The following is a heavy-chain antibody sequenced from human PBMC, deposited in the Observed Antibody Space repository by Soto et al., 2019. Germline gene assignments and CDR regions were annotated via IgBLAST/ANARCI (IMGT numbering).Heavy chain of an antibody. CDR2: ISPSDGST. Sequence: ASVKVSCKASGYTFTSYGISWVRQAPGQGLEWMGIISPSDGSTTYAQKFQGRVTMTTDTSTSTAYMELRSLRSDDTAVYYCATRSPAFDYWGQGTLVTVSS. V-gene: IGHV1-18*01. J-gene: IGHJ4*02. CDR3: ATRSPAFDY. CDR1: GYTFTSYG.